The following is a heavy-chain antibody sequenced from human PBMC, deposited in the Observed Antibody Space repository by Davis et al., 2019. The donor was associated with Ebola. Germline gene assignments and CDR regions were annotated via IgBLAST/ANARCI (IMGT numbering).Heavy chain of an antibody. D-gene: IGHD6-19*01. CDR2: IKADGSIT. CDR1: GFSFSSSW. CDR3: AKDTSNVWFDV. V-gene: IGHV3-74*01. J-gene: IGHJ3*01. Sequence: GESLKISCAASGFSFSSSWMHWVRQAPGKGLVWVSGIKADGSITSYADSVKGRFTISRDNAENTLYLQMNSLRVEDTAMYYCAKDTSNVWFDVWGQGTMVTVSS.